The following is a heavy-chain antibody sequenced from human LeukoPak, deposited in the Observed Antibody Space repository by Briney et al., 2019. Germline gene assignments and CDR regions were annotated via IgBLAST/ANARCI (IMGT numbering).Heavy chain of an antibody. D-gene: IGHD6-13*01. CDR1: GYSFTSYY. V-gene: IGHV1-46*01. J-gene: IGHJ5*02. CDR3: ARDLVAAGNWFDP. CDR2: ISPLGGTT. Sequence: ASVTVSCKASGYSFTSYYIHWVRQAPGQGLEWMGLISPLGGTTTYAQKFQGRVTMTRDMSTSTVYMELTSLRSEDTAVYYCARDLVAAGNWFDPWGQGTLVTVSS.